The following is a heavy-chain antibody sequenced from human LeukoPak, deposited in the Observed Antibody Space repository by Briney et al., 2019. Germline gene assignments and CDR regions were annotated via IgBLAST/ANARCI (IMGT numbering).Heavy chain of an antibody. CDR2: INPNSGDT. CDR3: ARVRGEATLDY. Sequence: ASVKVSCKASGYTLTGYYMNWVRQAPGQGLEWMGWINPNSGDTNYAQKFQGWVTMTRDTSISTAYMELSRLRSDDTAVYYCARVRGEATLDYWGQGTLVTVSS. D-gene: IGHD2-15*01. J-gene: IGHJ4*02. V-gene: IGHV1-2*04. CDR1: GYTLTGYY.